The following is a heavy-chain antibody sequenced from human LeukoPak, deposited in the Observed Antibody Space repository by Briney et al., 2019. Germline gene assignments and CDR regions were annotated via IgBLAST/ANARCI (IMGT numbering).Heavy chain of an antibody. V-gene: IGHV1-8*03. Sequence: ASMTVSCKASGSSAYAFNNYDVAWVRQAPGQGLEWMGWMNPKRSNAGYAQKFQGRVTLTRDTSITTAYMELSGLIPEDTAVCYCARIIGGDRPDSNTFDPWGQGTLVTVPS. J-gene: IGHJ5*02. D-gene: IGHD2-21*01. CDR1: GSSAYAFNNYD. CDR3: ARIIGGDRPDSNTFDP. CDR2: MNPKRSNA.